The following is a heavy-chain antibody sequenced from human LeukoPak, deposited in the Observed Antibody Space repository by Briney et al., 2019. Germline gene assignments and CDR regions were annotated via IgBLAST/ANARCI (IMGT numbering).Heavy chain of an antibody. V-gene: IGHV1-2*02. D-gene: IGHD3-22*01. Sequence: ASVKVSCEASGYTFTRYYLHWVRQAPGHGLEWMGWISPNSGGTHHAQKFQGRVTMTSDTSIYTAYMEFSRLTSDDTAVYYCTRGVDDYDSRGYRNWFDPWGQGTLVTVSS. CDR3: TRGVDDYDSRGYRNWFDP. CDR1: GYTFTRYY. CDR2: ISPNSGGT. J-gene: IGHJ5*02.